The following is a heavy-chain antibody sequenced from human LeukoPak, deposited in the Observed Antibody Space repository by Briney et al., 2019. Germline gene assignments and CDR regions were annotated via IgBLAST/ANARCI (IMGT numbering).Heavy chain of an antibody. CDR3: AKDDYSYYAMDV. J-gene: IGHJ6*02. Sequence: SGGSLRLSCAASGFTFSSYAMHWVRQAPGKGLEWVSTISGSGGSTFYADSVKGRFTISRDNSRNTLYLQMNSLRAEDTAIYYCAKDDYSYYAMDVWGRGTTVTVSS. CDR1: GFTFSSYA. V-gene: IGHV3-23*01. CDR2: ISGSGGST.